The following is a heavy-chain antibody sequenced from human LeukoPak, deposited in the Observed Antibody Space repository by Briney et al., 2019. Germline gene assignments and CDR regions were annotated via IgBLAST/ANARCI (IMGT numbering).Heavy chain of an antibody. Sequence: ASETLSLTSTVSGGSVSSGSYYWSWIRQPPGKGLEWIGYIYYSGSTNYNPSLKSRVTISVDTSQNQFPLKLSSVTAADTAVYYCARDQLRYSSGYKPLDYWGQGTLVTVSS. CDR2: IYYSGST. J-gene: IGHJ4*02. CDR3: ARDQLRYSSGYKPLDY. CDR1: GGSVSSGSYY. V-gene: IGHV4-61*01. D-gene: IGHD6-19*01.